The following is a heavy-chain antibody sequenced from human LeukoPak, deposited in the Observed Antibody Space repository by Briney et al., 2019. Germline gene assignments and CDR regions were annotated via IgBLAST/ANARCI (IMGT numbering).Heavy chain of an antibody. J-gene: IGHJ4*02. CDR1: GLTFSSYA. Sequence: GGSLRLSCAASGLTFSSYAMSWVRQAPGKGLEWVSAISGSGSSTYYADSVKGRFTISRDNSKNTLYLQMNSLRAEDTAVYYCAKEKSSSGWYFHFDYWGQGTLVTVSS. CDR2: ISGSGSST. CDR3: AKEKSSSGWYFHFDY. V-gene: IGHV3-23*01. D-gene: IGHD6-19*01.